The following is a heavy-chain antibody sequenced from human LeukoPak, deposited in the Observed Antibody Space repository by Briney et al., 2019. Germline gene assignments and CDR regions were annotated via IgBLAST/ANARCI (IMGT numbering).Heavy chain of an antibody. CDR1: GYTFTSYG. CDR3: ARDIKNYYYYYGMDV. D-gene: IGHD3-10*01. CDR2: ISAYNGNT. J-gene: IGHJ6*02. Sequence: ASVTVSCKASGYTFTSYGISWVRQAPGQGLEWMGWISAYNGNTNYAQKLQGRVTMTTDTSTSTAYMELRSLRSDDTAVYYCARDIKNYYYYYGMDVWGQGTTVTVSS. V-gene: IGHV1-18*01.